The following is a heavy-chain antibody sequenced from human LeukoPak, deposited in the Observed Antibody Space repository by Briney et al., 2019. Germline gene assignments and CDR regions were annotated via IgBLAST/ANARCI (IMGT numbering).Heavy chain of an antibody. CDR3: ARDEQWLVPVWFDT. CDR2: ISGSGGST. D-gene: IGHD6-19*01. Sequence: SGGSLRRSCAASGFTVSSYTRSWVRQAPGKGLEWVSAISGSGGSTYYADSVKGRFTISRDNSKNTLYLQMNSLRAEDTAVYYCARDEQWLVPVWFDTSGQGALVTVSS. V-gene: IGHV3-23*01. CDR1: GFTVSSYT. J-gene: IGHJ5*02.